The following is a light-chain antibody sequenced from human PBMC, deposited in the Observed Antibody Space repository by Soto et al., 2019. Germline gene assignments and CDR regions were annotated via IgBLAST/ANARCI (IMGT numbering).Light chain of an antibody. CDR3: GTRDGSLSIVV. V-gene: IGLV1-51*01. J-gene: IGLJ2*01. CDR1: SSNIGSSY. CDR2: ADN. Sequence: QSVLTQPPSVSAAPGQTVTISCSGSSSNIGSSYVSWYQQVPGTAPKLLIYADNQRPSGIPDRFSGSKSGASATLGITGLQTGDEADYYCGTRDGSLSIVVFGGGTKLTVL.